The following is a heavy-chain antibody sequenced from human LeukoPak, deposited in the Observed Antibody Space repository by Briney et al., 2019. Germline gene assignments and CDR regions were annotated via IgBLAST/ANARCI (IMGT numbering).Heavy chain of an antibody. CDR2: ITPSGGST. J-gene: IGHJ5*02. CDR1: GYTFTSYY. V-gene: IGHV1-46*01. D-gene: IGHD5-12*01. CDR3: ARGGSGGKDWFDP. Sequence: ASVKVSCTASGYTFTSYYMHWVRQAPGQGLEWMGIITPSGGSTSYAQKLRGRVTMTTDTSTSTVYMELSSLRSEDTAVYYCARGGSGGKDWFDPWGQGTLVTVSS.